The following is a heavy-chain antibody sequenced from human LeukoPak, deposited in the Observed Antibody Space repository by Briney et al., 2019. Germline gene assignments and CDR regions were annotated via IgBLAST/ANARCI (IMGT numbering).Heavy chain of an antibody. Sequence: GASVKVSCNASGYNFTGYYMHWVRQAPGQGLEWMGWINPNSGGTKYAQKFQGRVTMTRDTSISTAYMELSRLRSDDTAVYYCARGGVAGTIDYWGQGTLVTVSS. CDR3: ARGGVAGTIDY. CDR2: INPNSGGT. CDR1: GYNFTGYY. J-gene: IGHJ4*02. V-gene: IGHV1-2*02. D-gene: IGHD6-19*01.